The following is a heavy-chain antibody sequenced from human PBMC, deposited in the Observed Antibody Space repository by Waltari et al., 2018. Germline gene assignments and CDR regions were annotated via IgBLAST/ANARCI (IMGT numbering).Heavy chain of an antibody. V-gene: IGHV4-34*01. D-gene: IGHD3-22*01. CDR1: GGSFSGYY. J-gene: IGHJ4*02. CDR3: ARRVRGYDSSGYSH. CDR2: INHSGSN. Sequence: QVQLQQWGAGLLKPSETLSLTCAVYGGSFSGYYWSWIRPPPGKGLEWIGEINHSGSNNYNPSLKSRVTISVDTSKNQFSLKLSSVTAADTAVYYCARRVRGYDSSGYSHWGQGTLVTVSS.